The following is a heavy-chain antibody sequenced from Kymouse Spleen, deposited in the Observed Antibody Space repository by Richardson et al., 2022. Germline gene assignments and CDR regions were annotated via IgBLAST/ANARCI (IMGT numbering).Heavy chain of an antibody. CDR1: GFTFSSYG. V-gene: IGHV3-33*01. D-gene: IGHD6-6*01. CDR2: IWYDGSNK. Sequence: QVQLVESGGGVVQPGRSLRLSCAASGFTFSSYGMHWVRQAPGKGLEWVAVIWYDGSNKYYADSVKGRFTISRDNSKNTLYLQMNSLRAEDTAVYYCARGDYSSSSGYYYYGMDVWGQGTTVTVSS. J-gene: IGHJ6*02. CDR3: ARGDYSSSSGYYYYGMDV.